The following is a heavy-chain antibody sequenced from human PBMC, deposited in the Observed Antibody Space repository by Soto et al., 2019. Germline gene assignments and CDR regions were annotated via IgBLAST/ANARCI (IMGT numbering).Heavy chain of an antibody. CDR3: TTGQQPNFEW. CDR2: IKSEPYGGTT. CDR1: GLTFSKVW. V-gene: IGHV3-15*01. D-gene: IGHD6-13*01. Sequence: GGSLRLSCVASGLTFSKVWMTWVRQAPGKGLEWVGRIKSEPYGGTTDYAAPVTGRFTISRDDSKNTLYLQMNSLKTEDTAVYYCTTGQQPNFEWWGLGTLVTVSS. J-gene: IGHJ4*02.